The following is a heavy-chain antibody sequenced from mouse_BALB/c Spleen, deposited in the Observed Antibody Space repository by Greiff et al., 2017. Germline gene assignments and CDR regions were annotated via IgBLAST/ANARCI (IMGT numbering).Heavy chain of an antibody. Sequence: EVHGVESGGGLVKPGWSLKLSCAASGFTFSSYAMSWVRQTPEKRLEWVATISSGGSYTYYPDSVKGRFTISRDNAKNTLYLQMSSLRSEDTAMYYCARHFDYGSSYVSYFDYWGQGTTLTVSS. CDR3: ARHFDYGSSYVSYFDY. J-gene: IGHJ2*01. CDR1: GFTFSSYA. V-gene: IGHV5-9-3*01. D-gene: IGHD1-1*01. CDR2: ISSGGSYT.